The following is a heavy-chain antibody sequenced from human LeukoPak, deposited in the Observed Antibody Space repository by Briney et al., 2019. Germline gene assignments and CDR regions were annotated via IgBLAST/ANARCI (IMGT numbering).Heavy chain of an antibody. J-gene: IGHJ4*02. CDR1: GYTFTSYD. V-gene: IGHV1-8*01. Sequence: ASVKVSCKASGYTFTSYDINWVRQATGQGLEWMGWMNPNSGNTCYAQKFQGRVTMTRNASISTAYMELSSLRSEDTAEYYCARAVASDYWGQGTLVTVSS. CDR2: MNPNSGNT. CDR3: ARAVASDY.